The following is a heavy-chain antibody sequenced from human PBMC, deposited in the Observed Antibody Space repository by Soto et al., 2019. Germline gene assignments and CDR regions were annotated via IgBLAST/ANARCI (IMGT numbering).Heavy chain of an antibody. CDR1: GFTFSSYW. V-gene: IGHV3-7*01. Sequence: GGSLRLSCAASGFTFSSYWMSWVRQAPGKGLEWVANIKQDGSEKYYVDSVKGRFTISRDNAKNSLYLQMNSLRAEDTAVYYCARIRGYSASTRDNWFDPWGQGTLVTVSS. D-gene: IGHD5-18*01. CDR3: ARIRGYSASTRDNWFDP. J-gene: IGHJ5*02. CDR2: IKQDGSEK.